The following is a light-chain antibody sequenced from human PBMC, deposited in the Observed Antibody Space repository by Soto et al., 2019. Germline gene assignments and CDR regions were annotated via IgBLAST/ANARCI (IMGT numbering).Light chain of an antibody. J-gene: IGLJ1*01. CDR3: TSYTGDDFTFV. V-gene: IGLV2-8*01. CDR1: SSDIGTYDY. CDR2: EVS. Sequence: QSVLTQPASASGSLGQSVTISCTGTSSDIGTYDYVSWYQQHPGRAPKLIIFEVSKRPLGVPDCFSGSKSGNTASLIASGLQPDDEAEYPCTSYTGDDFTFVFGTGTKVTVL.